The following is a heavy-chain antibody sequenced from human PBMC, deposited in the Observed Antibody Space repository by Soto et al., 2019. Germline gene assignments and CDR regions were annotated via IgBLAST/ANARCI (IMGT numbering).Heavy chain of an antibody. CDR1: GGSISSSTYS. Sequence: QLQLQESGPGLVKPSETLSLTCTVSGGSISSSTYSWGWIRQPTGKGLEWIGSRYYSGSTCYNPSLKSGVTIAVDTSNNQFSLKLSSVTAADTAVYYCAWRVTWAFDVWGRGTMVTVSS. CDR3: AWRVTWAFDV. CDR2: RYYSGST. J-gene: IGHJ3*01. D-gene: IGHD3-3*01. V-gene: IGHV4-39*01.